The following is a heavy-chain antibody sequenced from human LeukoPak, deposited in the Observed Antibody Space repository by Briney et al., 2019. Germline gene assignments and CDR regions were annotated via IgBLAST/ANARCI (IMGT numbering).Heavy chain of an antibody. CDR2: ISGSGGST. CDR3: AKDALHLTGYYKGEENWFDP. V-gene: IGHV3-23*01. CDR1: GFTFSSYA. J-gene: IGHJ5*02. D-gene: IGHD3-9*01. Sequence: PGGSLRLSCAASGFTFSSYAMSWVRQAPGKGLEWVSAISGSGGSTYYADSVKGRFTISRDNSKNTLYLQMNSLRAEDTAVYYCAKDALHLTGYYKGEENWFDPWGQGTLVTVSS.